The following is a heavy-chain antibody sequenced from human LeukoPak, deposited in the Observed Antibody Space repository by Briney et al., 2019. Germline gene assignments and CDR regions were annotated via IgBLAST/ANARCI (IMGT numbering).Heavy chain of an antibody. CDR1: GGSMSSFY. Sequence: SETLSVTCTVSGGSMSSFYWSWIRQPRGKGLEWIGDIYTSGSTNYNPSFRSRVTISVDTSEKKFSLKLTSVTAADTAVYYCSRSGPYYYMDVWGKGTTVTVSS. CDR2: IYTSGST. V-gene: IGHV4-4*09. J-gene: IGHJ6*03. CDR3: SRSGPYYYMDV.